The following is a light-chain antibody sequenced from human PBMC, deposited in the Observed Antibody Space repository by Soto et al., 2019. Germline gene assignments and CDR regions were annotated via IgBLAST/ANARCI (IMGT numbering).Light chain of an antibody. CDR1: ALPKQY. Sequence: SYELTQPPSVSVSPGQTARITCSGDALPKQYAYWYQQKPGQAPVLGIYKDSERPSGIPERFSGSSSGTTVTLTISGVQAEDEADYYCQSADSSVTVFGGGTKLTVL. V-gene: IGLV3-25*03. J-gene: IGLJ2*01. CDR3: QSADSSVTV. CDR2: KDS.